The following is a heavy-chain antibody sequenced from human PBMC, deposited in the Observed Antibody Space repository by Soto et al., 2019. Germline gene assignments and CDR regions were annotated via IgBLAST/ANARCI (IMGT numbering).Heavy chain of an antibody. J-gene: IGHJ4*02. CDR1: GGSFSGYY. V-gene: IGHV4-34*01. CDR3: ARGYSWNYVIDY. CDR2: INHSGST. Sequence: SETLSLTCAVYGGSFSGYYWSWIRQPPGKGLEWIGEINHSGSTNYNPSLKSRVTISVDTSKNQFSLKLSSVTAADTAVYYCARGYSWNYVIDYWGQGTLVTVSS. D-gene: IGHD1-7*01.